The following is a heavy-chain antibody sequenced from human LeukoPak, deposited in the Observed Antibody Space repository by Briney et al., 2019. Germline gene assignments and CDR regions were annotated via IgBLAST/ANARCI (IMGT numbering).Heavy chain of an antibody. V-gene: IGHV5-51*01. CDR2: IYPGDSDT. Sequence: PGESLKISCKGSGYSFTSYWIGWVRQMPGKGLEWMGIIYPGDSDTRYSPSFQGQVTISADKSISTAYLQWSSLKASDTAMYYCARGPIYSSGWQHTPYYYYYYMDVWGKGTTVTVSS. CDR3: ARGPIYSSGWQHTPYYYYYYMDV. D-gene: IGHD6-19*01. CDR1: GYSFTSYW. J-gene: IGHJ6*03.